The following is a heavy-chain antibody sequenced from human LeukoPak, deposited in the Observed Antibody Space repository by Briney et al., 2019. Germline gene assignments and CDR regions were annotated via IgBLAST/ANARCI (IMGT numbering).Heavy chain of an antibody. D-gene: IGHD6-13*01. CDR3: ARGILQQQLVAN. CDR2: INPKNGAT. Sequence: ASMKVSFTSSVYTFSYYYVHWVRQAPGQGLEWMGWINPKNGATKYARKFLGRVTMTRDTSIDTVYMELSGLRSDDTAKFYCARGILQQQLVANWGQGTLVTVSS. J-gene: IGHJ1*01. CDR1: VYTFSYYY. V-gene: IGHV1-2*02.